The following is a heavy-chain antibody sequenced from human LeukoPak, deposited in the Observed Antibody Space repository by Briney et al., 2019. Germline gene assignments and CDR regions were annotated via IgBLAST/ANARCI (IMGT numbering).Heavy chain of an antibody. J-gene: IGHJ4*02. CDR2: ISSSSSYI. V-gene: IGHV3-21*01. CDR1: GFTFSSYS. CDR3: ARVKRYYDSSGYYLAFFDY. Sequence: GGSLRLSCAASGFTFSSYSMSWVRQAPGKGLEWVSSISSSSSYIYYADSVKGRFTISRDNAKNSLYLQMNSLRAEDTAVYYCARVKRYYDSSGYYLAFFDYWGQGTLVTVSS. D-gene: IGHD3-22*01.